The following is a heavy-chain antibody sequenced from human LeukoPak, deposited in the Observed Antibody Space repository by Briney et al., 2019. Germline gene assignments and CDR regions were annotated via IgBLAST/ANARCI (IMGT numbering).Heavy chain of an antibody. CDR2: IYYSGST. J-gene: IGHJ5*02. D-gene: IGHD3-22*01. CDR1: GGSISSYY. CDR3: ARVGIYYDSSSFDP. V-gene: IGHV4-59*01. Sequence: TSETLSLTGTVSGGSISSYYWSWIRQPPGKGLEWIGYIYYSGSTNYNPSLKSRVTISVDTSKNQFSLKLSSVTAADTAVYYCARVGIYYDSSSFDPWGQGTLVTVSS.